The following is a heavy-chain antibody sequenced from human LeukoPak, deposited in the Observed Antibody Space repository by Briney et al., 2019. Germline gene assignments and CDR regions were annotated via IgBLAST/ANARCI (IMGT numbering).Heavy chain of an antibody. D-gene: IGHD3-10*01. Sequence: GESLKISCKGSGYRFTSYWIGWVRQLPGKGLDWLGIIYPGDSDTRYSPSFQGQVTISADKSISTAYLQWSSLKASDTAMYYCARLESLITYYYGSGSSPAGFDPWGQGTLVTVSS. CDR1: GYRFTSYW. CDR3: ARLESLITYYYGSGSSPAGFDP. CDR2: IYPGDSDT. J-gene: IGHJ5*02. V-gene: IGHV5-51*01.